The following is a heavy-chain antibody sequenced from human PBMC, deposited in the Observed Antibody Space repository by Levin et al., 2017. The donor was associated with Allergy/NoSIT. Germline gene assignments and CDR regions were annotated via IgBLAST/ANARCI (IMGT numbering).Heavy chain of an antibody. V-gene: IGHV2-70*04. J-gene: IGHJ6*02. D-gene: IGHD2-2*01. CDR2: IDWDDDK. Sequence: SGPTLVKPTQTLTLTCTFSGFSLSTSGMRVSWIRQPPGKALEWLARIDWDDDKFYSTSLKTRLTISQDTSKNQVVLTMTNMDSVDTGTYYGARTKMPSDCDGMDVWGQGTTVTVSS. CDR3: ARTKMPSDCDGMDV. CDR1: GFSLSTSGMR.